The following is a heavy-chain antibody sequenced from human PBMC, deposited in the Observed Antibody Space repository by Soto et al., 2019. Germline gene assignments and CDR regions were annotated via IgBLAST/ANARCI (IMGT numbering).Heavy chain of an antibody. D-gene: IGHD3-10*01. CDR2: MNPNSGNT. CDR3: ARVGGVRGVRRRDWFDP. J-gene: IGHJ5*02. Sequence: QVQLVQSGAEVKKPGASVKVSCKASGYTFTSYDINWVRQATGQGLEWMGWMNPNSGNTGYAQKFQGRVTMTRNTSISTAYMELSSLRSEDTAVYYCARVGGVRGVRRRDWFDPWGQGTLVTVSS. V-gene: IGHV1-8*01. CDR1: GYTFTSYD.